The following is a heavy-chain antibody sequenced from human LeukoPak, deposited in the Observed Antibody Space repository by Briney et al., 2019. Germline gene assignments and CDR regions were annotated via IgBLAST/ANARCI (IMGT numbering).Heavy chain of an antibody. J-gene: IGHJ6*03. CDR1: GYTFTSYG. D-gene: IGHD4-17*01. Sequence: ASVKVSCKASGYTFTSYGISCVRQAPGQGLEWMGWISAYNGNTNYAQKLQGRVTMTTDTSTSTAYMELRSLRSDDTAVYYCARDPNYGVYYYYMDVWGKGTTVTISS. V-gene: IGHV1-18*01. CDR2: ISAYNGNT. CDR3: ARDPNYGVYYYYMDV.